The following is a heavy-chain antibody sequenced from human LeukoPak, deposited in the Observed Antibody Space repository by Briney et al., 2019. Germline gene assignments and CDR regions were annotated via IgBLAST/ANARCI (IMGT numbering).Heavy chain of an antibody. V-gene: IGHV3-9*01. CDR2: ISWNSGSI. CDR3: AKDQYSSSWSGWFDP. D-gene: IGHD6-13*01. CDR1: GFTFDDYA. J-gene: IGHJ5*02. Sequence: PGGSLRLSCAASGFTFDDYAMHWVRQAPGKGLEWVSGISWNSGSIGYADSVKGRFTISRDNAKNSLYLQMNSLRAEDTAVYYCAKDQYSSSWSGWFDPWGQGTLVTVSS.